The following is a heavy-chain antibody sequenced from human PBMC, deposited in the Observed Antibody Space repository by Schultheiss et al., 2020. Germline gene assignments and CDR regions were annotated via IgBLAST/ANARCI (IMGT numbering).Heavy chain of an antibody. CDR2: MNPNSGNT. CDR3: ARANGDYRNWFDP. V-gene: IGHV1-8*02. D-gene: IGHD4-17*01. Sequence: ASVKVSCKASGYTFTDNYIHWARQAPGQGLEWMGWMNPNSGNTGYAQKFQGRVTMTRNTSISTAYMELSSLRSEDTAVYYCARANGDYRNWFDPWGQGTLVTVSS. J-gene: IGHJ5*02. CDR1: GYTFTDNY.